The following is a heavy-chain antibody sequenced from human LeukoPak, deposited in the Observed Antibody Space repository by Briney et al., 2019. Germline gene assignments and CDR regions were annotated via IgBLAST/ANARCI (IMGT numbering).Heavy chain of an antibody. CDR2: IYTSGST. CDR1: VGSISSYY. D-gene: IGHD3-10*01. Sequence: SETLSLTCTVSVGSISSYYWSWIRQPAGKGLEWIGRIYTSGSTNYNPSLKSRVTMSVDTSKNQFSLKLSSVTAADTAVYYCAREFTMVRGVITYFDYWGQGTLVTVSS. CDR3: AREFTMVRGVITYFDY. V-gene: IGHV4-4*07. J-gene: IGHJ4*02.